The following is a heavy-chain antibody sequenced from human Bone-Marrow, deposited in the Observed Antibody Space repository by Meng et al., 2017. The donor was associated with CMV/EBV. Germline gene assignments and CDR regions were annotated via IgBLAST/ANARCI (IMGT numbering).Heavy chain of an antibody. CDR2: IHNDGSST. J-gene: IGHJ6*02. Sequence: GESLKISCAASGFSFSSYWMHWVRQAPGKGLVWVAHIHNDGSSTTYADSVKGRFTISRDNAKNTVFLQMHSLGVEDTGVYYCARDSIVVPGRIYYYAMDVWVHGTTVTVSS. V-gene: IGHV3-74*01. CDR3: ARDSIVVPGRIYYYAMDV. D-gene: IGHD6-19*01. CDR1: GFSFSSYW.